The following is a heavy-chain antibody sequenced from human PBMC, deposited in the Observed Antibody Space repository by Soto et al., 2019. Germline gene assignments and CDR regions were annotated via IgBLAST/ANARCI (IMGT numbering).Heavy chain of an antibody. CDR1: GFTVSSNY. V-gene: IGHV3-53*01. J-gene: IGHJ6*02. D-gene: IGHD3-3*01. CDR3: ARGWGPTYYDFWSGYSYYYGMDV. Sequence: GGSLRLSCAASGFTVSSNYMSWVRQAPGKGLEWVSVIYSGGSTYYADSVKGRFTISRDNSKNTLYLQMNSLRAEDTAVYYCARGWGPTYYDFWSGYSYYYGMDVWGQGTTVTVSS. CDR2: IYSGGST.